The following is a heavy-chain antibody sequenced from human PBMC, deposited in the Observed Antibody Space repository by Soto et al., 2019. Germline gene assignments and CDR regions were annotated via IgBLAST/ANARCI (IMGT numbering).Heavy chain of an antibody. CDR1: GGTFSSYT. J-gene: IGHJ6*02. Sequence: VASVKVSCRASGGTFSSYTISWVRQAPGQGLEWMGGIIPIFGTANYAQKFQGRVTITADESTSTAYMELSSLRSEDTAVYFCARRGYSSSSGVYYYYGMDVWGQGTTVTVSS. CDR2: IIPIFGTA. V-gene: IGHV1-69*13. D-gene: IGHD6-6*01. CDR3: ARRGYSSSSGVYYYYGMDV.